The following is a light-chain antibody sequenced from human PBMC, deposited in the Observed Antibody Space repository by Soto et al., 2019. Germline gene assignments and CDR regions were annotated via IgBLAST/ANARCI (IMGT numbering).Light chain of an antibody. CDR1: NIGSKS. J-gene: IGLJ2*01. CDR2: YDS. CDR3: QVWDSRSDHVV. V-gene: IGLV3-21*04. Sequence: SYELTQPPSVSVAPGKTARITCGGNNIGSKSVHWYQQKPSQAPVLVIYYDSDRPSGIPERFSGSNSGNTATLTISRVEAGDEADYYCQVWDSRSDHVVFGGGTKLTVL.